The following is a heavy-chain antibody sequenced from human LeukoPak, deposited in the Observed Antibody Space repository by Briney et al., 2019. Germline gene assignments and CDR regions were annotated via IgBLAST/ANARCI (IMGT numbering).Heavy chain of an antibody. J-gene: IGHJ4*02. CDR1: GDSISNNC. Sequence: PSETLSLTCTVSGDSISNNCWTWIRQPAGKGLEWIGHIFTSGSTRSTNPNPSLKSRVTMSLDTSKNQFSLKLSSVTAADTAVYYCARHYYDSSGYFYQDYWGQGTLVTVSS. D-gene: IGHD3-22*01. CDR3: ARHYYDSSGYFYQDY. CDR2: IFTSGSTRST. V-gene: IGHV4-4*07.